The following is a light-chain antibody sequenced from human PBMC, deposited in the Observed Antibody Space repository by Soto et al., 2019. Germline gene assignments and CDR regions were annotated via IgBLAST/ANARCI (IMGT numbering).Light chain of an antibody. Sequence: DIQMTQSPSTLSASVGDRLTITCRASQSISSWLAWYQQKPGKAPKLLIYQASCLESGVPSRISDCGSGTEFTLTNSSLQPDAFATYYCQQDNSDPSFGQGTKVEIK. CDR2: QAS. J-gene: IGKJ1*01. CDR1: QSISSW. V-gene: IGKV1-5*03. CDR3: QQDNSDPS.